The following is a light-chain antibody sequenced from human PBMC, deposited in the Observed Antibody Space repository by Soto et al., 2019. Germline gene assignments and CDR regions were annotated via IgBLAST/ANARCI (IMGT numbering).Light chain of an antibody. Sequence: IVLTQSPATLSLSPGERASLSCRASQIVGKDLAWYQLRPGQAPRLLIFDASTRATGVPPRFSGSRSGSDFTLTISSLDPEDFALYYCQQRSAWPFTFGGGTSVLIK. V-gene: IGKV3-11*01. J-gene: IGKJ4*01. CDR3: QQRSAWPFT. CDR1: QIVGKD. CDR2: DAS.